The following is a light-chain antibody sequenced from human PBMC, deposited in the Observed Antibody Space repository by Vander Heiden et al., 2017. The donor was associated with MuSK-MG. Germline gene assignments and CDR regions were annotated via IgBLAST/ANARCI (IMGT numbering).Light chain of an antibody. CDR3: QPRSNWQVIT. V-gene: IGKV3-11*01. CDR1: QSVSSY. J-gene: IGKJ5*01. CDR2: DAS. Sequence: EIVFTQSPATLSLSPGERATLSCRASQSVSSYLAWYQQKPGQAPRLLIYDASNRATGIPARFSGSGSGTDFTLTISSLEPEDFAVYYCQPRSNWQVITFGQGTRLEIK.